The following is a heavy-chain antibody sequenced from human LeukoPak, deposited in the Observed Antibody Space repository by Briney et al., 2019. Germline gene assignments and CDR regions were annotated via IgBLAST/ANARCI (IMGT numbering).Heavy chain of an antibody. CDR2: INSDGSRT. D-gene: IGHD1-26*01. J-gene: IGHJ6*03. V-gene: IGHV3-74*01. Sequence: GGSLRLSCAASGITLSGYWMHWVRQPPGRGLVWVSRINSDGSRTTYADSVKGRFTISRDNAKNSLYLQMNSLRAEDTAVYYCARDGVGANYYYYYYMDVWGKGTTVTVSS. CDR3: ARDGVGANYYYYYYMDV. CDR1: GITLSGYW.